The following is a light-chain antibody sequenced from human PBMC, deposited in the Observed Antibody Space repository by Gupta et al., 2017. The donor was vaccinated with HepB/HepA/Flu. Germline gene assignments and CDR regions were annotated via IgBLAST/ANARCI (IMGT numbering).Light chain of an antibody. J-gene: IGLJ3*02. CDR3: AAWDDSLSGWV. V-gene: IGLV1-44*01. Sequence: QSVLTQPPSASGTPGPRVTISCSGSSSNIGRNPVNWYQQLPGTAPKILIYTNSQRPSGVPDRFSGSKSGTSASLAISGLQSEDEADYYCAAWDDSLSGWVFGGGTKLTVL. CDR2: TNS. CDR1: SSNIGRNP.